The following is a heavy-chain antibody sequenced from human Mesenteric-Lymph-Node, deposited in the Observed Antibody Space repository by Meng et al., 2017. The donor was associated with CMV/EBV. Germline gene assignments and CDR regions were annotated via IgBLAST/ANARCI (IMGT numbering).Heavy chain of an antibody. D-gene: IGHD2-15*01. Sequence: GGSLRLSCASSGFTFSSYALNWVRQAPGKGLEWVSIISSSSVYIYYADSVKGRFTISRDNAKNSLYLQMNSLRAEDTGLYYCVGGGLQYFDYWGQGTMVTVSS. CDR3: VGGGLQYFDY. CDR1: GFTFSSYA. V-gene: IGHV3-21*03. CDR2: ISSSSVYI. J-gene: IGHJ4*02.